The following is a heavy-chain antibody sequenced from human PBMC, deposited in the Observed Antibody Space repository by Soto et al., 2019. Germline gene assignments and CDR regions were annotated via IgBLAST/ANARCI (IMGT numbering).Heavy chain of an antibody. CDR1: GFTFSSYA. D-gene: IGHD2-2*01. CDR2: ISGSGGST. V-gene: IGHV3-23*01. J-gene: IGHJ4*02. CDR3: AKDLGPWCSSTSCYLFDY. Sequence: GGSLRLSCAASGFTFSSYAMSWVRQAPGKGLEWVSAISGSGGSTYYAESVKGRFTISRDNSKNTLYLQMNSLRAEDTAVYYCAKDLGPWCSSTSCYLFDYWGQGTLVTVSS.